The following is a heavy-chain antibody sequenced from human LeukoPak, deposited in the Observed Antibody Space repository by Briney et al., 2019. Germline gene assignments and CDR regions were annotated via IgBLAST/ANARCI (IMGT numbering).Heavy chain of an antibody. D-gene: IGHD3-22*01. J-gene: IGHJ4*02. CDR2: IYSDGST. Sequence: GGSLRLSCAASGFTVSSNYMSWVRQAPGKGLEWVSIIYSDGSTHYADSVKGRFTISRDNSKNTLYLQMNSLRAEDTAMYYCAGSGYRGYFDYWGQGTLVTVSS. CDR3: AGSGYRGYFDY. V-gene: IGHV3-53*01. CDR1: GFTVSSNY.